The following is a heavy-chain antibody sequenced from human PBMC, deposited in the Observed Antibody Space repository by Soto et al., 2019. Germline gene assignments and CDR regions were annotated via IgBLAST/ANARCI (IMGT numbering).Heavy chain of an antibody. V-gene: IGHV3-33*01. D-gene: IGHD3-10*01. Sequence: QVQLVESGGGVVQPGRSLRLSCAASGFTFSSYGMHWVRQAPGKGLEWVAVIWYDGSNKYYADSVKGRFTISRHNSKNALYLQMNSLRAEDTAVYYCARAPDYYGSGNYYANYYYGMDVWGQGTTVTVSS. CDR3: ARAPDYYGSGNYYANYYYGMDV. CDR1: GFTFSSYG. J-gene: IGHJ6*02. CDR2: IWYDGSNK.